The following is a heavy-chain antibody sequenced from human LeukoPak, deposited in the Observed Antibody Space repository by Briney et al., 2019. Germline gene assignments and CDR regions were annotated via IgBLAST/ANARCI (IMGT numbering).Heavy chain of an antibody. Sequence: ASVKVSCKASGYTFSAYYMHWVRQAPGQGLEWMGYINPNSGGTKYAQKSQGRVTLTRDTSISTAYMELSRLRSDDTAVYYCAREGVASDCSGGSCHRGILDYWGQGTLVTVSS. D-gene: IGHD2-15*01. V-gene: IGHV1-2*02. CDR1: GYTFSAYY. CDR2: INPNSGGT. J-gene: IGHJ4*02. CDR3: AREGVASDCSGGSCHRGILDY.